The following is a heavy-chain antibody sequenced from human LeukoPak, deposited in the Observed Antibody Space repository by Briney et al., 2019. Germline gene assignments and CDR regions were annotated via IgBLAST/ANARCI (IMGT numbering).Heavy chain of an antibody. D-gene: IGHD3-3*01. CDR1: GFTFSSYA. CDR3: AKASPGGRFLEWLSYRDYYYYMDV. J-gene: IGHJ6*03. CDR2: ISGSGGST. Sequence: GGSLRLSCAASGFTFSSYAMSWVRQAPGKGLEWVSAISGSGGSTYYADSVKGRFTISRDNSKNTLYLQMNSLRAEDTAVYYRAKASPGGRFLEWLSYRDYYYYMDVWGKGTTVTVSS. V-gene: IGHV3-23*01.